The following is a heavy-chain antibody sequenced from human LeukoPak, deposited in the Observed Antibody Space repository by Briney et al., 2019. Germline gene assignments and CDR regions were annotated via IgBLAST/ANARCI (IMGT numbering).Heavy chain of an antibody. J-gene: IGHJ4*02. CDR2: IIPSFGTA. Sequence: GASVKVSCKASGGTFSSYAISWVRQAPGQGLEWMGGIIPSFGTANYAQKFQGRVTITADESTSTAYMELSSLRSEDTAVYYCARIPDGGHDYGDYVGYWGQGTLVTVSS. CDR3: ARIPDGGHDYGDYVGY. D-gene: IGHD4-17*01. V-gene: IGHV1-69*13. CDR1: GGTFSSYA.